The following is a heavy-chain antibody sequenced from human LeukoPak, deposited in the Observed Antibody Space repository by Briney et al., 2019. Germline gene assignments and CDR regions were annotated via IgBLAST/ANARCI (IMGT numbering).Heavy chain of an antibody. V-gene: IGHV3-11*01. J-gene: IGHJ4*02. CDR3: ARNFYDSSGYYRIDS. D-gene: IGHD3-22*01. Sequence: PGGSLRLSCAASGFIFSDYYMDWVRQAPGKGLEWVSYISSSGSTISYAESVKGRFTVSRDNARNSVYLQMNSLRAEDTAVYYCARNFYDSSGYYRIDSWGQGTLVTVSS. CDR1: GFIFSDYY. CDR2: ISSSGSTI.